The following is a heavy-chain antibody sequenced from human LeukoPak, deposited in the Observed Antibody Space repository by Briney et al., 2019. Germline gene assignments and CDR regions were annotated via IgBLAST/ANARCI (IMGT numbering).Heavy chain of an antibody. V-gene: IGHV3-30*18. CDR1: GFTFSSYG. J-gene: IGHJ4*02. CDR3: AKAAARYYFDY. Sequence: GRSLRLSCAASGFTFSSYGMHWVRQAPGKGLEWGEVISYDGSNKYYADSVKGRFTISRDNSKNTLYLQMNSLRAEDTAVYYCAKAAARYYFDYWGQGTLVTVSS. D-gene: IGHD4-17*01. CDR2: ISYDGSNK.